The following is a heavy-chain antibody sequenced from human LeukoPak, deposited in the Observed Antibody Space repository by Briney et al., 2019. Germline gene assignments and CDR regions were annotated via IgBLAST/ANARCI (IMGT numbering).Heavy chain of an antibody. CDR3: AKEGGAGNYYDSSSRFDY. CDR1: GFTFSSYA. J-gene: IGHJ4*02. Sequence: GGSLRLSCAASGFTFSSYAMSWVRQAPGKGLEWVSSISGDGGSTYYADSVKGRFTISRDNSKNTLYLQMNSLRAEDTAVYYCAKEGGAGNYYDSSSRFDYWGQGTLVTVSS. D-gene: IGHD3-22*01. V-gene: IGHV3-23*01. CDR2: ISGDGGST.